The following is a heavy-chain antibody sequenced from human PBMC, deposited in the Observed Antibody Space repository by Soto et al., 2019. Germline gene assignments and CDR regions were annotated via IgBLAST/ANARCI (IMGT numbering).Heavy chain of an antibody. CDR2: VYYSGSA. J-gene: IGHJ4*02. D-gene: IGHD1-26*01. CDR1: GGSISSNAYY. CDR3: ARRPKRGSYSWCFDY. V-gene: IGHV4-39*01. Sequence: QLQLQESGPGLVKASETLSLTCTVSGGSISSNAYYWGWIRQPPGKGLEWIGRVYYSGSANYNPSLKSRLTMSVDTSKNQFSLKLISVTAADTAVYYCARRPKRGSYSWCFDYWGQGTLVTVSS.